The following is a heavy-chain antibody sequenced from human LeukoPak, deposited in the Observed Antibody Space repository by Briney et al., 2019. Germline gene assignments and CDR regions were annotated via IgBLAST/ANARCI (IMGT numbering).Heavy chain of an antibody. CDR3: ARAYSSSWDY. D-gene: IGHD6-13*01. CDR2: IKQDGSEK. V-gene: IGHV3-7*01. Sequence: GGSLRLSCAASDSTFSSNGWTGFRQAPGKGWEWVANIKQDGSEKYYVDSVKGRFTISRDNAKNSLYLQMNSLRAEDTAVYYCARAYSSSWDYWGQGTLVTVSS. J-gene: IGHJ4*02. CDR1: DSTFSSNG.